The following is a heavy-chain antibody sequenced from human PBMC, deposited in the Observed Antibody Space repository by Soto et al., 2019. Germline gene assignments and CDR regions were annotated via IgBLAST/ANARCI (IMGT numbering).Heavy chain of an antibody. CDR1: GFTVSSNY. V-gene: IGHV3-53*01. D-gene: IGHD6-19*01. CDR3: ARVTLTVAGESGYYYYGMDV. J-gene: IGHJ6*02. CDR2: IYSGGST. Sequence: PGGSLRLSCAASGFTVSSNYMSWVRQAPGKGLEWVSVIYSGGSTYYADSVKGRFTISRDNSKNTLYLQMNSLRAEDTAVYYCARVTLTVAGESGYYYYGMDVWGQGTTVTVSS.